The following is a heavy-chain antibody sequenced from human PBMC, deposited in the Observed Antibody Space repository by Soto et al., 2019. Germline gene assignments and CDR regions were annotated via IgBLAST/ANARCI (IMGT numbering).Heavy chain of an antibody. Sequence: QVQLVESGGGVVQPGRSLRLSCAASGFTFSSYGMHWVRQAPGKGLEWVAVIWYDGSNKYYAYSVKGRFTISRDNSKNTLYLQMNSLRAEDTAVYYCARDQTPFVGATPFDYWGQGTLVTVSS. CDR2: IWYDGSNK. V-gene: IGHV3-33*01. CDR1: GFTFSSYG. CDR3: ARDQTPFVGATPFDY. D-gene: IGHD1-26*01. J-gene: IGHJ4*02.